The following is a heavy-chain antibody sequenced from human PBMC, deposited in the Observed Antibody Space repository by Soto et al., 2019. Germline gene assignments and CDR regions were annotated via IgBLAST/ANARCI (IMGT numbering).Heavy chain of an antibody. CDR3: AKSPLVVVITGVIDY. J-gene: IGHJ4*02. CDR1: GFTFSSYG. CDR2: ISYDGSNK. Sequence: GGSLRLSCAASGFTFSSYGMHWVRQAPGKGLEWVAVISYDGSNKYYADSVKGRFTISRDNSKNTLYLQMNSLRAEDTAVYYCAKSPLVVVITGVIDYWGQGTMVTVYS. V-gene: IGHV3-30*18. D-gene: IGHD3-22*01.